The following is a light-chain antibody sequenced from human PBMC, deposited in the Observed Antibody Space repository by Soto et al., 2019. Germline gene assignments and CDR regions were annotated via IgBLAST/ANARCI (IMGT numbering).Light chain of an antibody. J-gene: IGKJ1*01. V-gene: IGKV3-11*01. Sequence: EIVLTQSPATLSLSPGERATLSCRASQSVSSYLAWFQQKPGQAPRLLIYDASSRATGIPARFSGSGSGTDFTLTISSLEPEDFAVYYCQQRSNWPPWTFGQGTKVEMK. CDR2: DAS. CDR3: QQRSNWPPWT. CDR1: QSVSSY.